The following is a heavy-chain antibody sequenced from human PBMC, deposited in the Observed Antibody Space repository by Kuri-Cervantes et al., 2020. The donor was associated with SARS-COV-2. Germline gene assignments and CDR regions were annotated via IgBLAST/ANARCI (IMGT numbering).Heavy chain of an antibody. Sequence: ASVKVSCKASGYTFTSYGISWVRQAPGQGLEWMGWISAYNGNTNYAQKLQGRVTMTTDTSTSTAYMELRSLRSDDTAVYYCARDVLRFLEWLDYYYYYGMDAWGQGTTVTVSS. CDR2: ISAYNGNT. J-gene: IGHJ6*02. CDR1: GYTFTSYG. CDR3: ARDVLRFLEWLDYYYYYGMDA. D-gene: IGHD3-3*01. V-gene: IGHV1-18*04.